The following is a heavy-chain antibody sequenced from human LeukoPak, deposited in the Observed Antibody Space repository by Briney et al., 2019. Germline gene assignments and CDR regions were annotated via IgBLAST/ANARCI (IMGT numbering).Heavy chain of an antibody. D-gene: IGHD6-13*01. CDR3: AKGGVSDRGSWYGDYFDY. CDR1: GFTFSSYG. J-gene: IGHJ4*02. Sequence: AGGSLRLSCEASGFTFSSYGMHWVRQAPGKGLEWVAVLSADGSHKQFADAVKDRFAISRDNSKETLYLQMNGLRSEDTAIYYCAKGGVSDRGSWYGDYFDYWGQGTLVTVSS. CDR2: LSADGSHK. V-gene: IGHV3-30*18.